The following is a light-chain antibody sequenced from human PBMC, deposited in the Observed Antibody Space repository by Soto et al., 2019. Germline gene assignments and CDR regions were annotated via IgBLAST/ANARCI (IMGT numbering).Light chain of an antibody. Sequence: IHLLLSPTTLSASIGDTVTITCRASQSISGWLAWYQQKPGEAPKLLIYDASSLESGVPSRFSGNGSGTEFTLTISSLQPDDFASYYCQQYNSLPSMFGQGTMVDI. CDR3: QQYNSLPSM. V-gene: IGKV1-5*01. CDR1: QSISGW. CDR2: DAS. J-gene: IGKJ1*01.